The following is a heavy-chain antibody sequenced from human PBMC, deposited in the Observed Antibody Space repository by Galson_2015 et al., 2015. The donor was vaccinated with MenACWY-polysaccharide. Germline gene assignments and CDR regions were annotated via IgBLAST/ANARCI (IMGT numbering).Heavy chain of an antibody. CDR2: INPDGSQT. D-gene: IGHD7-27*01. Sequence: LRLSCAASRFNFNTNWMTWVRQAPGKGLEWVALINPDGSQTEYVDSVKGRFAISRDNSKNSLFLQMNSLRAEDTAVYHCARDPNWGNSFGPWGQGTLVTVSS. CDR1: RFNFNTNW. V-gene: IGHV3-7*01. CDR3: ARDPNWGNSFGP. J-gene: IGHJ5*02.